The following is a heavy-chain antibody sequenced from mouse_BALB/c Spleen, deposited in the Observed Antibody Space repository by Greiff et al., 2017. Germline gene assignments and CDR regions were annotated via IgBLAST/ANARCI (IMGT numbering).Heavy chain of an antibody. CDR2: IYPESGNT. CDR3: KRVVLGGNLDY. J-gene: IGHJ2*01. CDR1: GFTITDYY. Sequence: VQLQQSGPELVRSGASVTFSCTASGFTITDYYMHWVKQKPAQGLVWIGWIYPESGNTKYAPKFQGKATMTADTSSNTAYLQLSSLTSEDTAVYYCKRVVLGGNLDYWGEGTTVTVSS. D-gene: IGHD1-1*02. V-gene: IGHV14-4*02.